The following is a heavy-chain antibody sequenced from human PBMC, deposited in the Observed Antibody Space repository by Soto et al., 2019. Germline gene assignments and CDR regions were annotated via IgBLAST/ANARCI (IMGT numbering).Heavy chain of an antibody. D-gene: IGHD2-8*01. CDR1: GFTFSSYA. J-gene: IGHJ6*03. V-gene: IGHV3-23*01. Sequence: GGSLRLSCAASGFTFSSYAMSWVRQAPGKGLEWVSAISGGGDITYYADSVKGRFTISRDNSKNTLYLQMNSLRAEDTAVYYCAKAGRCCTNGVCYGSYYYYYMDVWGKGTTVTVSS. CDR3: AKAGRCCTNGVCYGSYYYYYMDV. CDR2: ISGGGDIT.